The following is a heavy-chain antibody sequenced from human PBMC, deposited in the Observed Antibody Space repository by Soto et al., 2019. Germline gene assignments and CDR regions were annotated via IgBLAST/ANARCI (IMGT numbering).Heavy chain of an antibody. CDR1: GGTFSSYA. J-gene: IGHJ6*02. D-gene: IGHD5-12*01. CDR3: AGAGGYDLDDYYYGMDV. V-gene: IGHV1-69*13. CDR2: IIPIFGTA. Sequence: SVKVSCKASGGTFSSYAISWVRQAPGQGLEWMGGIIPIFGTANYAQKFQGRVTITADESTSAAYMELRSLRWEDTAVYYCAGAGGYDLDDYYYGMDVWGQGTTVTVSS.